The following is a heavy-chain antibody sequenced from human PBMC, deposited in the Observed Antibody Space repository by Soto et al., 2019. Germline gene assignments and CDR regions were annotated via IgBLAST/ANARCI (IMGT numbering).Heavy chain of an antibody. CDR3: ASTYSSSWSNWFDP. V-gene: IGHV6-1*01. J-gene: IGHJ5*02. CDR1: GDSVSSNSAA. D-gene: IGHD6-13*01. CDR2: TYYRSKWYN. Sequence: SQTLSLTFAISGDSVSSNSAAWNWIRQSPSRGLEWLGRTYYRSKWYNDYAVSVKSRITINPDTSKNQFSLQLNSVTPEDTAVYYCASTYSSSWSNWFDPWGQGTLVTVSS.